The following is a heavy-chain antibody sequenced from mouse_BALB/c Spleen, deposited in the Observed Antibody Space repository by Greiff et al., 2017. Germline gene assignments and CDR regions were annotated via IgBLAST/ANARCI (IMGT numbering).Heavy chain of an antibody. D-gene: IGHD1-2*01. J-gene: IGHJ3*01. CDR3: ARPLTTAQAWFAY. V-gene: IGHV5-12-2*01. Sequence: EVQGVESGGGLVQPGGSLKLSCAASGFTFSSYTMSWVRQTPEKRLEWVAYISNGGGSTYYPDTVKGRFTISRDNAKNTLYLQMSSLKSEDTAMYYCARPLTTAQAWFAYWGQGTLVTVSA. CDR2: ISNGGGST. CDR1: GFTFSSYT.